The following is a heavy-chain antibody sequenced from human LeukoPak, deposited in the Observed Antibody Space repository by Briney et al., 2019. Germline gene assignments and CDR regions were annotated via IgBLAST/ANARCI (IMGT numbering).Heavy chain of an antibody. V-gene: IGHV1-2*06. Sequence: HWASVNVSCKASGYTFTGYHMHWVRQAPGQGLEWMGRINPNSGDTNYAQKFQGRVAMTRDTSISTAFMELTRLRSDDTAVYYCARDYCSRTSCLFDYWGQGTLVTVSS. J-gene: IGHJ4*02. CDR3: ARDYCSRTSCLFDY. CDR2: INPNSGDT. CDR1: GYTFTGYH. D-gene: IGHD2-2*01.